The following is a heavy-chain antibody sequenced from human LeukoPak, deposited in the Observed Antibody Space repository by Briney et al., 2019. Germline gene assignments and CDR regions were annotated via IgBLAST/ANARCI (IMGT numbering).Heavy chain of an antibody. J-gene: IGHJ5*02. CDR3: ARDLGDIVVVTAIGAGGFDP. V-gene: IGHV1-69*10. Sequence: SVNVSFKASGGTFSIYAISWVRQALGQGREWMGRIIPIFGIANYAQKFQGRVTITADKSTSTAYMELSSLRSEDTAVYYCARDLGDIVVVTAIGAGGFDPWGQGTLVTVSS. D-gene: IGHD2-21*02. CDR2: IIPIFGIA. CDR1: GGTFSIYA.